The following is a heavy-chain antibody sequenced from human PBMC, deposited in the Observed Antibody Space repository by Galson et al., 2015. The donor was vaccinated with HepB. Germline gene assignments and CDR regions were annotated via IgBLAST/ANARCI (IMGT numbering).Heavy chain of an antibody. V-gene: IGHV3-11*03. J-gene: IGHJ4*02. CDR2: ISSSNIYT. D-gene: IGHD1-7*01. CDR3: ASLSLWNYVRY. Sequence: SLRLSCAASGFTFSDFAMHWIRQAPGKGLEWVSHISSSNIYTEYADSVKGRFTVSRDNAKNSLYLQMTSLRAEDTAVYYCASLSLWNYVRYWGQGILVTVSS. CDR1: GFTFSDFA.